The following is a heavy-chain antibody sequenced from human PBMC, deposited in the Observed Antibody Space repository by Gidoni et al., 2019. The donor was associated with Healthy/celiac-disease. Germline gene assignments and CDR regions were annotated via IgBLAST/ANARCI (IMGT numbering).Heavy chain of an antibody. V-gene: IGHV1-18*01. J-gene: IGHJ6*02. D-gene: IGHD2-2*01. Sequence: QVQLVQSGAEVKKPGASVTVSCKPSGYTFTSSGISWVRHAPGQGLEWMGWISAYNGNTNDAKKLQGRVTMTTDTSTSTAYMELRSLRSDDTAVYYCARDDQGIVVVPAAPRLDYYYYGMDVWGQGTTVTVSS. CDR1: GYTFTSSG. CDR2: ISAYNGNT. CDR3: ARDDQGIVVVPAAPRLDYYYYGMDV.